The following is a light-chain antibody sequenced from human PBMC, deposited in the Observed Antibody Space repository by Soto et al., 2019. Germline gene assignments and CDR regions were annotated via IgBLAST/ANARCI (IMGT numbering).Light chain of an antibody. J-gene: IGLJ3*02. CDR2: EVS. V-gene: IGLV2-14*01. CDR1: SSDVGAYNY. Sequence: QSVLTQPASVSGAPGQSITISCTGTSSDVGAYNYVSWYQQHPGKAPKLMMYEVSYRPSGVSDRFSGSRSGNTASLTISGLQAEDESDYYCSSYTRSTTWMFGGGTKVTVL. CDR3: SSYTRSTTWM.